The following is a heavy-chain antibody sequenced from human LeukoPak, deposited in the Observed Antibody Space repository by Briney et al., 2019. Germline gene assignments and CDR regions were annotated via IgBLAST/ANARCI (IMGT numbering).Heavy chain of an antibody. CDR3: ASSSDWLMGY. Sequence: PGGSLRLSCAASGFTFSSYSMNWVRQAPGKGLEWVSYISSSSSTIYYADSVKGRFTISRDNAKNSLYLQMNSLRAEDTAVYYCASSSDWLMGYWGQGTLVTVSS. J-gene: IGHJ4*02. V-gene: IGHV3-48*01. CDR2: ISSSSSTI. CDR1: GFTFSSYS. D-gene: IGHD3/OR15-3a*01.